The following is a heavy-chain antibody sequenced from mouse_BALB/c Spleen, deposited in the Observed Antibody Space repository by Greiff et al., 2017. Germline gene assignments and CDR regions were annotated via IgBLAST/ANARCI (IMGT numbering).Heavy chain of an antibody. CDR2: ISTYYGNT. J-gene: IGHJ4*01. V-gene: IGHV1-67*01. D-gene: IGHD2-1*01. CDR1: GYTFTDYA. Sequence: QVQLQQSGPELVRPGVSVKISCKGSGYTFTDYAMHWVKQSHAKSLEWIGVISTYYGNTNYNQKFKGKATMTVDKSSSTAYMELARLTSEDSAIYYCARGALYYGNYDAMDYWGQGTSVTVSS. CDR3: ARGALYYGNYDAMDY.